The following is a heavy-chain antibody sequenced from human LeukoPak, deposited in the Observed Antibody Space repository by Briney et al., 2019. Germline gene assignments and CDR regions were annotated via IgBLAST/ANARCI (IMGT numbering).Heavy chain of an antibody. CDR1: GGSISSGSYY. CDR3: AREEDYYDSSGYYLY. Sequence: SSETLSLTCTVSGGSISSGSYYWSWIRQPAGKGLEWIGRIYTSGSTNYNPSLKSRVTISVDTSKNQFSLKLSSVTAADTAVYYCAREEDYYDSSGYYLYWGQGTLVTVSS. D-gene: IGHD3-22*01. V-gene: IGHV4-61*02. J-gene: IGHJ4*02. CDR2: IYTSGST.